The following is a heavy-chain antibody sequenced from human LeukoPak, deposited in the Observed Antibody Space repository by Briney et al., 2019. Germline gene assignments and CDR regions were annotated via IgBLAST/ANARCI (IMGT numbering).Heavy chain of an antibody. CDR2: IYYAGNT. V-gene: IGHV4-39*01. Sequence: LETLSLTCTVSGGSISSYSYYWGWNRQAPGKGLEWIGSIYYAGNTYYNPSLKSRVTIFADTSKNQFSLKLSSVTAADTAVYYCATPGIAAAGTLNWGQGILVTVSS. CDR3: ATPGIAAAGTLN. CDR1: GGSISSYSYY. D-gene: IGHD6-13*01. J-gene: IGHJ4*02.